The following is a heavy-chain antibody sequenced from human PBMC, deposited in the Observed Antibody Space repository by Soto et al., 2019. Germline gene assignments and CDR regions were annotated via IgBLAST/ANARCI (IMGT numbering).Heavy chain of an antibody. Sequence: SQTLSLTCAISGDSVSSNSAAWNWIRQSPSRGLEWLGRTYYRSKWYNDYAVSVKSRITINPDTSRNQFSLQLNSVTPEDTAVYYCARGSRGYCTNCVCYPLDYWGQGTLVTVSS. CDR3: ARGSRGYCTNCVCYPLDY. CDR1: GDSVSSNSAA. J-gene: IGHJ4*02. CDR2: TYYRSKWYN. D-gene: IGHD2-8*01. V-gene: IGHV6-1*01.